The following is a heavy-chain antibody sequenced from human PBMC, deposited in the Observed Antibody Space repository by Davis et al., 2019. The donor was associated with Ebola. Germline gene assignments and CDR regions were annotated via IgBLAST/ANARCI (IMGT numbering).Heavy chain of an antibody. D-gene: IGHD5-18*01. Sequence: SETLSLTCAVYGGSFSGYYWSWIRQPPGKGLEWIGEINHSGSTNYNPSLKSRVAVSVDTSKNQFSLKLSSVTAADTAVYYCARVEYSYGLDYWGQGTVVTVSS. J-gene: IGHJ4*02. CDR2: INHSGST. CDR1: GGSFSGYY. CDR3: ARVEYSYGLDY. V-gene: IGHV4-34*01.